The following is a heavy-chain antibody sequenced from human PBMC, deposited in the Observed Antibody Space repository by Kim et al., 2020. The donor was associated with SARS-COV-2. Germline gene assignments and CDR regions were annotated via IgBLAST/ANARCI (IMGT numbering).Heavy chain of an antibody. CDR2: IWYDGSNK. CDR1: GFTFSSYG. J-gene: IGHJ6*02. D-gene: IGHD6-6*01. V-gene: IGHV3-33*08. CDR3: ASFEYVRDYYYYGMDV. Sequence: GGSLRLSCAASGFTFSSYGMHWVRQAPGKGLEWVAVIWYDGSNKYYADSVKGRFTISRDNSKNTLYLQMNSLRAEDTAVYYCASFEYVRDYYYYGMDVWGQGTTVTVSS.